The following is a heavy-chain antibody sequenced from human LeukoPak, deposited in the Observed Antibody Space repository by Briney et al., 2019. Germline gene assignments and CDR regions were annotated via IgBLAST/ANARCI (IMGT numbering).Heavy chain of an antibody. CDR2: ISAHNGNT. D-gene: IGHD6-19*01. CDR1: GYTFTSYG. J-gene: IGHJ4*02. V-gene: IGHV1-18*04. CDR3: GRSSVAGTDFDY. Sequence: GASVKVSCKASGYTFTSYGISWVRQAPGQGLEWMGWISAHNGNTNYAQKLQGRVTMTTDPSPSTAYMELRSRRSDDTAVYYCGRSSVAGTDFDYWGQGTLVTVSS.